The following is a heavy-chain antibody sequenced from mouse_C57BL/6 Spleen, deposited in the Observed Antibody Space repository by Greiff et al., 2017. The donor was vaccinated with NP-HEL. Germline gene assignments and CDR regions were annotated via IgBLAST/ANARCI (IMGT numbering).Heavy chain of an antibody. CDR3: AREDSSGYLYYAMDY. J-gene: IGHJ4*01. CDR2: ISYDGSN. D-gene: IGHD3-2*02. CDR1: GYSITSGYY. V-gene: IGHV3-6*01. Sequence: EVKLQESGPGLVKPSQSLSLTCSVTGYSITSGYYWNWIRQFPGNKLEWMGYISYDGSNNYNPSLKNRISITRDTSKNQFFLKLNSVTTEDTATYYCAREDSSGYLYYAMDYWGQGTSVTVSS.